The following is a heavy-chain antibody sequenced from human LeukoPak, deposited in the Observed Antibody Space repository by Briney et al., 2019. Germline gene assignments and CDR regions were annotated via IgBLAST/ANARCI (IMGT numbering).Heavy chain of an antibody. CDR1: GGSISSGGYH. Sequence: SETLPLTCTVSGGSISSGGYHWSWIRQQPGKGLEWIGNEGSTYYNPSLKSRLTISVDTSKNQFSLKLSSVTAADTAIYYCAVYFVGGGGRGTWGQGTLVTVSS. V-gene: IGHV4-31*03. J-gene: IGHJ4*02. D-gene: IGHD2-21*01. CDR2: EGST. CDR3: AVYFVGGGGRGT.